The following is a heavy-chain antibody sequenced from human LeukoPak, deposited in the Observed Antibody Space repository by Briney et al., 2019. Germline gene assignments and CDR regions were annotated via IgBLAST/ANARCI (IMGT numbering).Heavy chain of an antibody. CDR1: GFTFGDYA. D-gene: IGHD6-13*01. CDR3: TRDHFRCIAAA. J-gene: IGHJ4*02. CDR2: IGSKAYGGTT. Sequence: GGSLRLSCTASGFTFGDYAMSWVRQAPGKGLEWVGFIGSKAYGGTTEYAASVKGRFTISRDDSKSIAYLQMNSLKTEDTAVYCCTRDHFRCIAAAWGQGTLVTVSS. V-gene: IGHV3-49*04.